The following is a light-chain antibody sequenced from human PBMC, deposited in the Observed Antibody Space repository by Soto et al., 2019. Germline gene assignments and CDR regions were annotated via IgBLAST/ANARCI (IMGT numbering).Light chain of an antibody. J-gene: IGLJ1*01. CDR1: SSDVGGYNY. Sequence: QSVLTQPASVSGSPGQSITISCTGTSSDVGGYNYVSWYQQQPGKAPKFMIYDVSNRPSGVSNRFSGSKSGNTASLTISWLHAEDEADYYCCSYTTSNTRQIVFGAGTKVTVL. V-gene: IGLV2-14*01. CDR3: CSYTTSNTRQIV. CDR2: DVS.